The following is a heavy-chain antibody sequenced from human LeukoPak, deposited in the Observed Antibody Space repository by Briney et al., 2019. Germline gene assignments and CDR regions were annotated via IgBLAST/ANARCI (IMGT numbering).Heavy chain of an antibody. D-gene: IGHD5-18*01. CDR1: GYSFTDYW. CDR3: ARSLREGYSNGFTWFDP. J-gene: IGHJ5*02. CDR2: IYPGDSDT. Sequence: GESLKISCRGSGYSFTDYWIGWVRQMPGKGLEWMGIIYPGDSDTRYSPSFQGQVTISADRSISTAYLQWSSLKASDTAMYYCARSLREGYSNGFTWFDPWGQGTLVTVSS. V-gene: IGHV5-51*01.